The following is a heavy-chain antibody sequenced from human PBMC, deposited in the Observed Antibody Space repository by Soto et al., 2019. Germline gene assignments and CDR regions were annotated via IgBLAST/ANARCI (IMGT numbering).Heavy chain of an antibody. CDR2: IYHSGST. CDR1: GGSISSGGYS. Sequence: PSETLSLTCAVSGGSISSGGYSWSWIRQPPGKGLEWIGYIYHSGSTYYNPSLKSRVTISVDRSKNQFSLKLSSVTAADTAVYYCAVRVVAATRFFDYWGQGTLVTVSS. V-gene: IGHV4-30-2*01. CDR3: AVRVVAATRFFDY. D-gene: IGHD2-15*01. J-gene: IGHJ4*02.